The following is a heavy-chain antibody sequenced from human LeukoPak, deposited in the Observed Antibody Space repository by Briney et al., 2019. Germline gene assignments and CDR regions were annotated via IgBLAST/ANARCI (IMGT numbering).Heavy chain of an antibody. CDR3: ARGPGADGDYCHV. D-gene: IGHD4-17*01. CDR2: IIPIFGTA. J-gene: IGHJ6*02. Sequence: ASVKVSCKASGGTFSSYAISWVRQAPGQGLEWMGGIIPIFGTANYAQKLRGRVTITADESTSTAYMELSSLRSEDTAVYYCARGPGADGDYCHVWGQGTTVTVSS. CDR1: GGTFSSYA. V-gene: IGHV1-69*13.